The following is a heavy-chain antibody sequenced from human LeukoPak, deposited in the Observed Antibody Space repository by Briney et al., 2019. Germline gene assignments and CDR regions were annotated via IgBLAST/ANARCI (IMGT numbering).Heavy chain of an antibody. Sequence: GASVKVSCKASGYTFTGYYMHWVRQAPGQGLEWMGWINPNSGGTNYAQKFQGRVTMTRDTSISTAYMELSRLRSDDTAVYYCARGLGGAKLEHFDYWGQGTLVTVSS. CDR2: INPNSGGT. CDR1: GYTFTGYY. V-gene: IGHV1-2*02. D-gene: IGHD1-1*01. CDR3: ARGLGGAKLEHFDY. J-gene: IGHJ4*02.